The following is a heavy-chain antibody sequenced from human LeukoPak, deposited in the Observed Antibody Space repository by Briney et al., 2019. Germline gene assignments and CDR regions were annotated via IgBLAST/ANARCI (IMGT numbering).Heavy chain of an antibody. CDR2: IYSGGST. CDR1: GGSFSGYY. CDR3: ARDLKAYSGYDSFDY. V-gene: IGHV3-53*05. Sequence: PSETLSLTCAVYGGSFSGYYWSWVRQAPGKGLEWVSVIYSGGSTYYADSVKGRFTISRDNSKNTLYLQMNSLRAEDTAVYYCARDLKAYSGYDSFDYWGQGTLVTVSS. J-gene: IGHJ4*02. D-gene: IGHD5-12*01.